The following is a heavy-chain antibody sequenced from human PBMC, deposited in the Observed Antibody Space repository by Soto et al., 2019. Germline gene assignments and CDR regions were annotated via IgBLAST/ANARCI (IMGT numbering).Heavy chain of an antibody. CDR1: GFNFSSYA. CDR2: ISGSGGST. J-gene: IGHJ4*02. V-gene: IGHV3-23*01. Sequence: GGSLRLSCAASGFNFSSYAMTWVRQAPGKGLEWVSVISGSGGSTYYADSVKGRFTISRDNSKNMLYLQMNSLRAEDTAVYYCAKDQYCSGGSCRSTSFDYWGQGTLVTVSS. CDR3: AKDQYCSGGSCRSTSFDY. D-gene: IGHD2-15*01.